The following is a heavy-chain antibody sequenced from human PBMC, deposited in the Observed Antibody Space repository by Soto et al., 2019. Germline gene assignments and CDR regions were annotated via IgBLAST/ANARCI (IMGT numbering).Heavy chain of an antibody. CDR2: INAGNGNT. V-gene: IGHV1-3*05. D-gene: IGHD6-19*01. CDR3: ARAVAVPADFDY. Sequence: QVQLVQSGTEEKKLGASVKVSCKASGYTFTGYAMHWVRQAPEQRLEWMGWINAGNGNTKYSHKFQGRVTITRDTSASTAYMELSSLRSEDTAVYYCARAVAVPADFDYWGQGTLVTVSS. J-gene: IGHJ4*02. CDR1: GYTFTGYA.